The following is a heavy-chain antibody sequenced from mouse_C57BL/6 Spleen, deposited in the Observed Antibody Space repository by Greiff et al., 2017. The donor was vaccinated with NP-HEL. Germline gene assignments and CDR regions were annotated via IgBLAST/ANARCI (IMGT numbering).Heavy chain of an antibody. CDR1: GFSFNTYA. CDR3: VRLGSSYVNWYFDV. Sequence: GGGLVQPKGSLKLSCAASGFSFNTYAMNWVRQAPGKGLEWVARIRSKSNNYATYYADSVKDRFTISRDDSESMLYLQMNNLKTEDTAMYYCVRLGSSYVNWYFDVWGTGTTVTVSS. V-gene: IGHV10-1*01. J-gene: IGHJ1*03. D-gene: IGHD1-1*01. CDR2: IRSKSNNYAT.